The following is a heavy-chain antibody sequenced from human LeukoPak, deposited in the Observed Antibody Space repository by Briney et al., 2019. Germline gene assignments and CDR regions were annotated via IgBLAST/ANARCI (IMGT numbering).Heavy chain of an antibody. J-gene: IGHJ4*02. V-gene: IGHV1-2*02. CDR1: GYTFAGYY. Sequence: ASVKVSCKASGYTFAGYYLHWVRQAPGQGLEWMGCINPNNGGTNYAQKFQGRVTMTRDTSISTAYMELSRLRSDDTAIYYYARDYFDLDISGYYYVYYFDYWGQGSLVSVSS. CDR2: INPNNGGT. CDR3: ARDYFDLDISGYYYVYYFDY. D-gene: IGHD3-22*01.